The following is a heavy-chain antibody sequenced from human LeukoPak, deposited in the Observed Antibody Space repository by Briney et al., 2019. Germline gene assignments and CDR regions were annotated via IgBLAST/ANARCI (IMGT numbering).Heavy chain of an antibody. V-gene: IGHV3-30*02. CDR3: AKDQRGSGWYGGIYYYMDV. D-gene: IGHD6-19*01. CDR2: IQYDGSNK. CDR1: GFSFRTYG. Sequence: PGGSLRLSCAASGFSFRTYGMHWVRQAPGKGLDWVAFIQYDGSNKYYSDSVKGRFTISRDNSKNTLYLQMNSLRAEDTAVYYCAKDQRGSGWYGGIYYYMDVWGKGTTVTISS. J-gene: IGHJ6*03.